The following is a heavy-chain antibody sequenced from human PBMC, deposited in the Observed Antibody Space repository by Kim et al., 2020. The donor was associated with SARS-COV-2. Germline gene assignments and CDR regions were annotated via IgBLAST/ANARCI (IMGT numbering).Heavy chain of an antibody. D-gene: IGHD4-17*01. CDR3: VKDRSDYGHPYTHLGMDV. CDR2: IRGNSVGT. CDR1: GFSFGDYA. J-gene: IGHJ6*02. V-gene: IGHV3-23*01. Sequence: GGSLRLSCAASGFSFGDYAMSWVRQAPGQGLEWFSSIRGNSVGTFSAASVRGRFATSRDNSKNTLYLQMNNWKAEDTALYYCVKDRSDYGHPYTHLGMDVWGQGITVTVSS.